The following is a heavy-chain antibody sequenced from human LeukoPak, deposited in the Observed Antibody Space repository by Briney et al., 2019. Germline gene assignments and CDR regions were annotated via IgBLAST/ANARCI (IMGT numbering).Heavy chain of an antibody. CDR1: GFTVSRTY. J-gene: IGHJ5*02. V-gene: IGHV3-53*01. CDR2: IYSAGST. D-gene: IGHD3-9*01. CDR3: ARDLDRYYDILTGYYP. Sequence: PGGSLRLSCAVSGFTVSRTYMSWVRQAPGKGLEWVSVIYSAGSTYYADSVKGRFTLSRDNSKNTLYLQMNSLRAEDTAVYYCARDLDRYYDILTGYYPWGQGTLVTVSS.